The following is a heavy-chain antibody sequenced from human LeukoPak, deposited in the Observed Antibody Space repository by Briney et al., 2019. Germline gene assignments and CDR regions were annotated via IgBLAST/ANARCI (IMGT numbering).Heavy chain of an antibody. CDR1: GGTFSSYA. V-gene: IGHV1-69*06. Sequence: SVKVSCKASGGTFSSYAISWVRQPPGQGLEWMGGIIPIFGTANYAQKFQGRVTITADKSTSTAYMELSSLRSEDTAVYYCARPHSYYGSGMGYFDYWGQGTLVTVSS. CDR3: ARPHSYYGSGMGYFDY. D-gene: IGHD3-10*01. CDR2: IIPIFGTA. J-gene: IGHJ4*02.